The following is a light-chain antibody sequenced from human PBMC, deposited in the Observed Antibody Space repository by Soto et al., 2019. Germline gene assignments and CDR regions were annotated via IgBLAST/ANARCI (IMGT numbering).Light chain of an antibody. CDR2: EVS. V-gene: IGLV2-14*01. CDR3: SSYTSSSTLV. J-gene: IGLJ2*01. Sequence: QSVLTQPASVSGSPGQSITISCTGTSSDVGGYNFVSWYQQHPGKAPKRMIYEVSNRPSGVSNRFSSSKSGSTASLTISGLQAEDEADYYCSSYTSSSTLVFGGGTKLIVL. CDR1: SSDVGGYNF.